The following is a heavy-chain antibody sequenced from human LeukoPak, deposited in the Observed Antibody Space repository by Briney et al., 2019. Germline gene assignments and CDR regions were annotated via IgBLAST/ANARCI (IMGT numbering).Heavy chain of an antibody. V-gene: IGHV3-20*04. J-gene: IGHJ5*02. CDR2: INWNGGST. CDR1: GFNFNNYA. CDR3: ARGSYYGSGSYFHWFDP. Sequence: PGGSLRLSCAVSGFNFNNYAMTWVRQAPGKGLEWVSGINWNGGSTGYADSVKGRFTISRDNAKNSLYLQMNSLRAEDTALYYCARGSYYGSGSYFHWFDPWGQGTLVTVSS. D-gene: IGHD3-10*01.